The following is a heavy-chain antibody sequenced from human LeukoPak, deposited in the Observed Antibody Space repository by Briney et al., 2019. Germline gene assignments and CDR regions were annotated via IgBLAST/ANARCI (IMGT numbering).Heavy chain of an antibody. D-gene: IGHD2/OR15-2a*01. J-gene: IGHJ4*02. V-gene: IGHV3-30*18. CDR3: AKNSNGAPDY. Sequence: GGSLRLSCAASGFTFSSYGMHWVRQAPGKGLEWVAVISYDGSNKYYADSVKGRFTISRDNSKNTLYLQMNSLRAEDTAVYYCAKNSNGAPDYWGQGTPVTVSS. CDR1: GFTFSSYG. CDR2: ISYDGSNK.